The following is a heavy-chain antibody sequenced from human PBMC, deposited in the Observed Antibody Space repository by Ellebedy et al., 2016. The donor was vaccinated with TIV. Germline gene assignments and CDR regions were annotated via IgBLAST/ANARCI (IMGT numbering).Heavy chain of an antibody. CDR1: GYSFTDYW. Sequence: GESLKISCKVSGYSFTDYWIGWVRQVPGKGLESMGIIYPGDSDIRYSPSFRGQVIISADKSIGAAYLHLNSLKASDTAMYYCARRLLYNNWFEPWGQGTLVTVSS. CDR2: IYPGDSDI. V-gene: IGHV5-51*01. D-gene: IGHD2-2*02. J-gene: IGHJ5*02. CDR3: ARRLLYNNWFEP.